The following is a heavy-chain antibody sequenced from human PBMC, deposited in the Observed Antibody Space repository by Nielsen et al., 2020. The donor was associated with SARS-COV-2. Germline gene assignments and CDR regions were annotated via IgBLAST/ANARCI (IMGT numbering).Heavy chain of an antibody. D-gene: IGHD2-2*01. CDR1: GFTFSSYG. J-gene: IGHJ5*02. V-gene: IGHV3-33*06. Sequence: GGSLRLSCAASGFTFSSYGMHWVRQAPGKGLEWVAVIWYDGSNKYYADSVKGRFTISRDNSKNTLYLQMNSLRAEDTAVYYCAKSIPVGPAAIPSWFDPWGQGTLVTVSS. CDR2: IWYDGSNK. CDR3: AKSIPVGPAAIPSWFDP.